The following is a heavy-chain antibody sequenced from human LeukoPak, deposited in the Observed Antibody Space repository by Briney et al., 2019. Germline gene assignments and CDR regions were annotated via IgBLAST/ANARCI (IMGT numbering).Heavy chain of an antibody. D-gene: IGHD6-19*01. V-gene: IGHV3-30*18. Sequence: PGGSLRLSCVASGFIFSSYGIHWVRQAPGKGLEWVAFVSHEGSSKFYAESVKGRFGISRDNSKSTTYLQMSGLRADDTAVYYCAKTTGGWPRFFDHWGQGTLVAVSS. J-gene: IGHJ4*02. CDR2: VSHEGSSK. CDR1: GFIFSSYG. CDR3: AKTTGGWPRFFDH.